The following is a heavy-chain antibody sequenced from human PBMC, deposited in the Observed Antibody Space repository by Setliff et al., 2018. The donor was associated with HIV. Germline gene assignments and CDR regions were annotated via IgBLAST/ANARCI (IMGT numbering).Heavy chain of an antibody. CDR3: ARTRKSYPPAYGLDV. CDR1: GYTFSDYG. V-gene: IGHV1-18*01. D-gene: IGHD6-6*01. CDR2: ISAYNGKT. J-gene: IGHJ6*02. Sequence: ASVKVSCKASGYTFSDYGISWVRQAPGQGLEWMGWISAYNGKTNSAQKVQGRVTMTTDTSTSTAYMELGSLISDDTAVYYCARTRKSYPPAYGLDVWGQRTTVTVSS.